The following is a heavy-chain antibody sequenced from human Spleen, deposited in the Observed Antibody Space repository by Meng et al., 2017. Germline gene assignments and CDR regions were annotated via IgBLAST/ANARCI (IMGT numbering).Heavy chain of an antibody. D-gene: IGHD5-24*01. Sequence: QVHVVESGGGVVQLGWSLRLACAASGFTFSSYGMHWVRQAPGKGLEWVAIISNDGNHKIYADSLKGRFTISRDNSKNTLYLQMNSLRAEDTAVYYCAKAREIYWYFDLWGRGTLVTVSS. J-gene: IGHJ2*01. CDR1: GFTFSSYG. CDR2: ISNDGNHK. CDR3: AKAREIYWYFDL. V-gene: IGHV3-30*18.